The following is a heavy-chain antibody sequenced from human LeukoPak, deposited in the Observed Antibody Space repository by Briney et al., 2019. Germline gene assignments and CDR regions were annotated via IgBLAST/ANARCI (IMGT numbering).Heavy chain of an antibody. CDR1: GGSISSYY. CDR3: ARSIVGVLVDY. V-gene: IGHV4-59*01. Sequence: SETLSLTCTVSGGSISSYYWSWIRRPPGKGLEWIGYIYYSGSTNYNPSLKSRVTISVDTSKNQFSLKLSSVTAADTAVYYCARSIVGVLVDYWGQGTLVTVSP. D-gene: IGHD1-26*01. CDR2: IYYSGST. J-gene: IGHJ4*02.